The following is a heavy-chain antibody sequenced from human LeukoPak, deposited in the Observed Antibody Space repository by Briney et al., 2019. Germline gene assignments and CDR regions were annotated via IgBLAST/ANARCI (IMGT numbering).Heavy chain of an antibody. D-gene: IGHD5-12*01. CDR3: ASKVATAKGNYYFDY. V-gene: IGHV1-2*02. CDR2: INPNSGGT. J-gene: IGHJ4*02. Sequence: ASVKVSCKASGYTFAGYYMHWVRQAPGQGLEWMGWINPNSGGTNYAQKFQGRVTMTRNTSISTAYMELSSLRSEDTAVYYCASKVATAKGNYYFDYWGQGTLVTVSS. CDR1: GYTFAGYY.